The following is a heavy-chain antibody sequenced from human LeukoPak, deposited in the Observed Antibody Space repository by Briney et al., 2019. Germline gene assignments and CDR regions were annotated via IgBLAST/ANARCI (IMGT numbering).Heavy chain of an antibody. CDR2: IIPLLGIA. CDR1: GGTFSSYA. CDR3: ARGRNCGGDCYDY. J-gene: IGHJ4*02. Sequence: GASVKVSCKASGGTFSSYAISWVRQAPGQGLEWMGRIIPLLGIANYAQKFQGRVTITADKSTSTAYMELSSLRSEDTAVYYCARGRNCGGDCYDYWGQGTLVTVSS. D-gene: IGHD2-21*01. V-gene: IGHV1-69*04.